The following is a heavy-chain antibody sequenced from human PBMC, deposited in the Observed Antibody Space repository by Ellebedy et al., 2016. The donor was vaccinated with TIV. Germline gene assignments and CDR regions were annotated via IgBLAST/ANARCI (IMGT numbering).Heavy chain of an antibody. D-gene: IGHD2-8*01. CDR3: ASSKTHLWCDY. V-gene: IGHV4-59*01. Sequence: MPGGSLRLSCTVSGGSSSRYYWSWIRQAPGKGLEWIGYISNSGNTNYTPSLKSRVSISVDTSKNQFSLRLSSVTAADTAVYYCASSKTHLWCDYWGQGTLVTVSS. J-gene: IGHJ4*02. CDR2: ISNSGNT. CDR1: GGSSSRYY.